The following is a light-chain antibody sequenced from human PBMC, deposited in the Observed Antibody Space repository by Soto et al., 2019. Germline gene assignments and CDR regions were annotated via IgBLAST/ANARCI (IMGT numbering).Light chain of an antibody. CDR1: QSVSYN. J-gene: IGKJ4*01. Sequence: EIVMTQSPATLSVSPGETATLSCRASQSVSYNLAWYQQKPGQGPRLLIYGAFTRATGIPARFSGSGSGTEVTLTIRSLQSEDFAVYYCQQYKNWPPLTFGGGTKVEIK. CDR2: GAF. CDR3: QQYKNWPPLT. V-gene: IGKV3-15*01.